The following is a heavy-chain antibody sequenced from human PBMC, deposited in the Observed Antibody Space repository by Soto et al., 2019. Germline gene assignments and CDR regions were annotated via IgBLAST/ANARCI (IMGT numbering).Heavy chain of an antibody. CDR1: GYTFTSYY. J-gene: IGHJ4*02. D-gene: IGHD2-8*01. CDR3: ARDNGGYCTNGVCPGQSFDY. Sequence: QVQLVQSGAEVKKPGASVKVSCKASGYTFTSYYMHWVRQAPGQGLEWMGIINPSGGSTSYAQKFQGRVTMTRDTSTSTVYMELSSLRSEDTAVYYCARDNGGYCTNGVCPGQSFDYWGQGTLVTVSS. V-gene: IGHV1-46*01. CDR2: INPSGGST.